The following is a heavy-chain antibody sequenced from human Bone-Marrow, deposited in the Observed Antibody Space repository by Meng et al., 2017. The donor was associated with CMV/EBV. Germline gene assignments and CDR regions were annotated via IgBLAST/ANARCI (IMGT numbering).Heavy chain of an antibody. V-gene: IGHV1-69*05. CDR1: GYTFTNYG. J-gene: IGHJ6*02. CDR2: IIPIFGTA. CDR3: GTAITIFGVVNYYYYYGMDV. D-gene: IGHD3-3*01. Sequence: SVKVSCKASGYTFTNYGISWVRQAPGQGLEWMGGIIPIFGTANYAQKFQGRVTITTDESTSTAYMELSSLRSEDTAVYYCGTAITIFGVVNYYYYYGMDVWGQGTTVTVSS.